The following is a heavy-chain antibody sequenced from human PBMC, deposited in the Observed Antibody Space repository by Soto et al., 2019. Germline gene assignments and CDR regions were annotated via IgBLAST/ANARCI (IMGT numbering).Heavy chain of an antibody. J-gene: IGHJ4*02. CDR3: ARATGSSLDH. CDR2: IHSNNGRT. V-gene: IGHV1-18*01. Sequence: ASVKVSCKTSGYSLTNSGISWVRQAPGQGLRWLRWIHSNNGRTNYAQKLQDRLTLTTDTSTRTAYMELRSLRSDDTAMYYCARATGSSLDHWGQGTLVTVSS. CDR1: GYSLTNSG. D-gene: IGHD6-6*01.